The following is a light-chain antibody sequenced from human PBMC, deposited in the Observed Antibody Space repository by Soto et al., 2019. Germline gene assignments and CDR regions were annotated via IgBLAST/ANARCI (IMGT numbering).Light chain of an antibody. Sequence: QSALSQPPSASGSPGQSVAISCTGTSSDVGGYDYVSWYQQHPGKAPKLMIYEVTKRPSGVPDRFTGSKSGYTASLTVSGLQAEYEADYYCSSYGGRNNYVFGTGTKVTVL. CDR3: SSYGGRNNYV. J-gene: IGLJ1*01. CDR1: SSDVGGYDY. CDR2: EVT. V-gene: IGLV2-8*01.